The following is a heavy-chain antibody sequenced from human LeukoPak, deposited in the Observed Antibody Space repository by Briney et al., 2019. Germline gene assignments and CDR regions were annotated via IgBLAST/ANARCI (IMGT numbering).Heavy chain of an antibody. J-gene: IGHJ4*02. V-gene: IGHV1-8*01. CDR1: EYTFTSYD. Sequence: GGAVKVSFKASEYTFTSYDSTWGRQGPGQGGGGRGWMNPNSGNAGYAQKFQGRVTMTRNTSITTAYMELSSPTSEDTAVYYCARVTSIPPYYFDYWGLGSQVTVSP. CDR3: ARVTSIPPYYFDY. CDR2: MNPNSGNA. D-gene: IGHD2-2*02.